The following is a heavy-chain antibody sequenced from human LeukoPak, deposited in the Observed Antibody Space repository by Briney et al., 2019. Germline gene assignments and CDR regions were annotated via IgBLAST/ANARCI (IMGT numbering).Heavy chain of an antibody. CDR1: GFTLTNAW. D-gene: IGHD5-18*01. Sequence: GGSLRLSCAASGFTLTNAWMSWVRQSPGKGREWVGRVRGKTDGGTTDYAAAVKGRFTISRDDSKNTPYLQMDSLKTEDTAVYYCTTAYSYGQTRADYWGQGTLVTVSS. CDR3: TTAYSYGQTRADY. V-gene: IGHV3-15*01. J-gene: IGHJ4*02. CDR2: VRGKTDGGTT.